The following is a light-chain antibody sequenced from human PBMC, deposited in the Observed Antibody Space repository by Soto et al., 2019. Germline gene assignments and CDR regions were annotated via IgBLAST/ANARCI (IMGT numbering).Light chain of an antibody. CDR1: QSVSSAY. CDR2: AAS. CDR3: QQYGSSSTWT. J-gene: IGKJ1*01. V-gene: IGKV3-20*01. Sequence: EIVLTQSPGTLSLSPGERATLSCRASQSVSSAYLAWYQHKPGQPPTLLIYAASSRVTGIPDRFSGSGSGTDFTLTISRLEPEDFAVHYCQQYGSSSTWTFGPGTKVEIK.